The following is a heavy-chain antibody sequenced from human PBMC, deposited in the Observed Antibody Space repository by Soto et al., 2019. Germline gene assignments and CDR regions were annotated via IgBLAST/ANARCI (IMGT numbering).Heavy chain of an antibody. Sequence: EVQLVQSGGGLVQPGGSLRLSCAGYGVTVTSNYMNWVRQAPGKGLEWVSVIYSGENAYYADSVAGRFTISRDNSTNNLYLKMNSLRVEDTAVYYCARDLDAFDTWRQGTTVIVSS. V-gene: IGHV3-53*01. J-gene: IGHJ3*02. CDR1: GVTVTSNY. CDR3: ARDLDAFDT. CDR2: IYSGENA.